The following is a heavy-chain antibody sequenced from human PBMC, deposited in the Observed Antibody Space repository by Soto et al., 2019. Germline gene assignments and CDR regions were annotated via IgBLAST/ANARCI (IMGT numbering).Heavy chain of an antibody. D-gene: IGHD6-19*01. CDR2: ISYDGNEK. J-gene: IGHJ5*02. CDR3: AKDLYTSGWYNYFDP. V-gene: IGHV3-30*18. Sequence: QVQLVESGGGVVQPGGSLILSCSASRFTLSNCGMHWVCQAPGRGLEWVAMISYDGNEKHYIDSVKGRFTISRDDSKNTLYLQMNSLRPEDTAVYYCAKDLYTSGWYNYFDPWGQGTLVTVSS. CDR1: RFTLSNCG.